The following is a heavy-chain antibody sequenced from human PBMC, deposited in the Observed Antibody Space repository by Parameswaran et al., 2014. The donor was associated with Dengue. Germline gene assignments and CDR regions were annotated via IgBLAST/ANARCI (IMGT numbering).Heavy chain of an antibody. D-gene: IGHD3-22*01. CDR3: ARERYYYDSSGYYDNYYYGMDV. CDR2: ISAYNGNT. V-gene: IGHV1-18*01. Sequence: SWVRQAPGQGLEWMGWISAYNGNTNYAQKLQGRVTMTTDTSTSTAYMELRSLRSDDTAVYYCARERYYYDSSGYYDNYYYGMDVWGQGTTVTVSS. J-gene: IGHJ6*02.